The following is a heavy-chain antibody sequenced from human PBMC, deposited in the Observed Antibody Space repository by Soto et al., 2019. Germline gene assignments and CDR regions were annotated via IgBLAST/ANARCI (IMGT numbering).Heavy chain of an antibody. D-gene: IGHD1-26*01. CDR3: TKGYGGSHPRFDW. CDR2: ISGSGGRA. CDR1: GFTFRSYA. V-gene: IGHV3-23*01. J-gene: IGHJ4*02. Sequence: GGSLRLSCAASGFTFRSYAMNWVRQAPGKGPEWVSGISGSGGRAYHANPVKGRFTISRDNSKNTLYLQVNSLRAEDTAVYYCTKGYGGSHPRFDWWGQGTKVTVYS.